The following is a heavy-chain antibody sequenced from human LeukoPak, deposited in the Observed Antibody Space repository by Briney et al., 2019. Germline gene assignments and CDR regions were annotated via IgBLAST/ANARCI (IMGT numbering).Heavy chain of an antibody. V-gene: IGHV3-21*01. Sequence: NPGGSLRLSCAASGFTFSSYSMNWVRQAPGKGLEWVSSISSSSSYIYYADSVKGRFTISRDNAKNSLYLQMNSLRAEDTAVYYCARARPPTIFGVVTPYYYMDVWGKGTTVTVSS. CDR3: ARARPPTIFGVVTPYYYMDV. D-gene: IGHD3-3*01. CDR1: GFTFSSYS. J-gene: IGHJ6*03. CDR2: ISSSSSYI.